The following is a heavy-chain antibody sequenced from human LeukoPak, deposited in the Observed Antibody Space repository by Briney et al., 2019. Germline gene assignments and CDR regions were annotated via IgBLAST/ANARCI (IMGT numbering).Heavy chain of an antibody. D-gene: IGHD5-18*01. V-gene: IGHV4-38-2*01. CDR1: GYSISSGYY. CDR2: IYHSGST. J-gene: IGHJ6*04. Sequence: SGTLSLTCAVSGYSISSGYYWGWIRQPPGKGLEWIGSIYHSGSTYYNPSLKSRVTISVDTSKNQFSLKLSSVTAADTAVYYCARVDTAMVHLDVWGKGTTVTVSS. CDR3: ARVDTAMVHLDV.